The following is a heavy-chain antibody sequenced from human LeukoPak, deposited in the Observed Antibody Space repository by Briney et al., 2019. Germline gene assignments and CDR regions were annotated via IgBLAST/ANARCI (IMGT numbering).Heavy chain of an antibody. J-gene: IGHJ3*02. Sequence: PGGSLILSCAASGFTFSSYDMHWVRQATGKGLEWVSAIGTAGDTYHPGSVKGRFTISRENAKNSLYLQMNSLRAEDTAVYYCARDRTYCSGGRCYDLFDIWGQGTMVTVSS. CDR2: IGTAGDT. CDR1: GFTFSSYD. V-gene: IGHV3-13*01. CDR3: ARDRTYCSGGRCYDLFDI. D-gene: IGHD2-15*01.